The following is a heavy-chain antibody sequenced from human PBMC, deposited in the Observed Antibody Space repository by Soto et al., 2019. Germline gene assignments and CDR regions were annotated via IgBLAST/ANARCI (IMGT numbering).Heavy chain of an antibody. V-gene: IGHV3-48*01. D-gene: IGHD2-21*01. Sequence: LRLSCAASGFTFSSYGMHWVRQAPGKGLECISFISSSSSSIIYADSVKGRFTISRDNGKNSLYLQMNSLRVEDTAVYYCARGPGGGDWLIDYWRQGTLVTVSS. CDR1: GFTFSSYG. J-gene: IGHJ4*02. CDR3: ARGPGGGDWLIDY. CDR2: ISSSSSSI.